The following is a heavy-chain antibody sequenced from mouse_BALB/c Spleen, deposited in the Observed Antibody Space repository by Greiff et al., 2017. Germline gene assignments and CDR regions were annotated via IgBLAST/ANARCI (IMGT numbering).Heavy chain of an antibody. CDR3: AREKYGNFAY. V-gene: IGHV7-1*02. J-gene: IGHJ3*01. CDR2: SRNKANDYTT. D-gene: IGHD2-10*02. Sequence: EVMLVESGGGLVQPGGSLRLSCATSGFTFSDFYMEWVRQPPGKRLEWIAASRNKANDYTTEFSASVKGRFIVSRDTSQSILYLQMNALRAEDTAIYYCAREKYGNFAYWGQGTLVTVSA. CDR1: GFTFSDFY.